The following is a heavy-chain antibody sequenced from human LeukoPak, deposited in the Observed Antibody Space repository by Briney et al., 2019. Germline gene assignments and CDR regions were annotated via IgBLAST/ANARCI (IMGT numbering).Heavy chain of an antibody. CDR1: GFNFIDYS. CDR2: IGNSSGNT. Sequence: GGSLRLSCAASGFNFIDYSMNWVRQAPGKGLEWISYIGNSSGNTKYADSVKGRFTISRDKARNSLYLQMNSLRVEDTAVYYCARDHRYAFDNWGHGTLVTASS. J-gene: IGHJ4*01. CDR3: ARDHRYAFDN. D-gene: IGHD5-12*01. V-gene: IGHV3-48*01.